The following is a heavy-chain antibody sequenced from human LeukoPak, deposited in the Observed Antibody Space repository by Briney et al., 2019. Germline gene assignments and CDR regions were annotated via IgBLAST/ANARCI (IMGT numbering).Heavy chain of an antibody. CDR3: AKCVNIWSHNWFDP. D-gene: IGHD2-8*01. CDR1: GFTFSSYA. V-gene: IGHV3-66*01. J-gene: IGHJ5*02. CDR2: IYSGGST. Sequence: GGSLRLSCAASGFTFSSYAMSWVRQAPGKGLEWVSVIYSGGSTYYADSVKGRFTISRDNSKNTLYLQMNSLRAEDTAVYYCAKCVNIWSHNWFDPWGQGTLVTVSS.